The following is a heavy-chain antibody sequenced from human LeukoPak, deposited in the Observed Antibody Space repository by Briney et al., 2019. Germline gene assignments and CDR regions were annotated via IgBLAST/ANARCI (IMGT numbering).Heavy chain of an antibody. J-gene: IGHJ4*02. Sequence: GGSLRLSCAASGLTVNSKYMSWVRQAPGKGLEWVSIIYSGGSTNYADSVKGRFTISRDNSKNTVYLQMNSLRAEDTAVYYCARGGAGNFDYWGQGTLVTVSS. CDR2: IYSGGST. V-gene: IGHV3-53*01. CDR3: ARGGAGNFDY. D-gene: IGHD6-19*01. CDR1: GLTVNSKY.